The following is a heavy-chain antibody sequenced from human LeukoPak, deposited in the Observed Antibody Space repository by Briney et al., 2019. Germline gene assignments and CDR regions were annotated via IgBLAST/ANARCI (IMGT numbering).Heavy chain of an antibody. D-gene: IGHD2-8*02. J-gene: IGHJ4*02. V-gene: IGHV4-39*07. Sequence: SETLSLTCTVSGGSISSSSYYWGWIRQPPGKGLEWIGSIYYSGSTYYNPSLKSRVTISVDTSKNQFSLKLSSVTAADTAVYYCARRLDEYGWFDYWGQGTLVTVSS. CDR1: GGSISSSSYY. CDR2: IYYSGST. CDR3: ARRLDEYGWFDY.